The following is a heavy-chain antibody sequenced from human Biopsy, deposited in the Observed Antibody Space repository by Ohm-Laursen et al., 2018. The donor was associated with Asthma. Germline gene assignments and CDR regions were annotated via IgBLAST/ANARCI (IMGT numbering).Heavy chain of an antibody. D-gene: IGHD5-12*01. V-gene: IGHV1-69*13. Sequence: VASVTVSCKASGDSFSNYAISWARQAPGQGLEWMGGLIPVLGTPDHAQMFEGRVTITADESTSTAYMELSSLSSEDTAVYYCARGYSGSDRIVYYYSGLEVWGQGTTVTVSS. CDR3: ARGYSGSDRIVYYYSGLEV. J-gene: IGHJ6*02. CDR2: LIPVLGTP. CDR1: GDSFSNYA.